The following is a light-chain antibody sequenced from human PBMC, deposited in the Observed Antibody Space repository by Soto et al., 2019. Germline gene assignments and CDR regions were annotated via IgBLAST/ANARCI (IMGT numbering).Light chain of an antibody. J-gene: IGKJ5*01. CDR2: AAS. Sequence: DIQLTQSPSFLSASVGDRVTITCRASQGISSNLAWYQQKPGKAPKLLIYAASTLQSGVPSRFSGSGSGTEFTLTISSLQHEDFATYYCQQFNSYPITFGQATRLEIK. V-gene: IGKV1-9*01. CDR3: QQFNSYPIT. CDR1: QGISSN.